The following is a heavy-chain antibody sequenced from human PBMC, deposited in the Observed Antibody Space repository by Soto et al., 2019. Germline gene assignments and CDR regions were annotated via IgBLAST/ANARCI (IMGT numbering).Heavy chain of an antibody. D-gene: IGHD3-3*01. CDR2: ISGSGGST. Sequence: GGSLRLSCAASGFTFSNYAMSWVRQAPGKGLEWVSAISGSGGSTYYADSVKGRFTISRDNSKNTLYLQMNSLRAEDTAVYYCAKPGTSRDFFPDVWGQGTLVTGSS. CDR3: AKPGTSRDFFPDV. V-gene: IGHV3-23*01. J-gene: IGHJ4*02. CDR1: GFTFSNYA.